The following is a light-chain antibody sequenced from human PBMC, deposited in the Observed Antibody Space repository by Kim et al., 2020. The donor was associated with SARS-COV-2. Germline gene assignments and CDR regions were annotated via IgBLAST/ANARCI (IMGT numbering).Light chain of an antibody. J-gene: IGLJ3*02. CDR1: SGNIASNV. Sequence: GKTVTISCTRNSGNIASNVVQWYQQRPGSSPTIVIYEDYQRPSGVPDRFAGSIDRSANSASLTISGLKTEDEADYYCQSYDATNQVFGGGTQLTVL. CDR2: EDY. CDR3: QSYDATNQV. V-gene: IGLV6-57*01.